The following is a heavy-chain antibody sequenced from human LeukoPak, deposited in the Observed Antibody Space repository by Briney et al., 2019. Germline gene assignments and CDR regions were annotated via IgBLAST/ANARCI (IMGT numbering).Heavy chain of an antibody. CDR3: AKDGTYYDILTGGYFDY. J-gene: IGHJ4*02. CDR2: ISYDGSNK. V-gene: IGHV3-30*18. D-gene: IGHD3-9*01. Sequence: PGSSLRLFCAASGFTFSSYCMHWVRQAPRKGLQWVAVISYDGSNKDYADSVKCRFTISRDNSKNTLYLQMNSLRAEDTAVYYCAKDGTYYDILTGGYFDYWGQGTLVTVSS. CDR1: GFTFSSYC.